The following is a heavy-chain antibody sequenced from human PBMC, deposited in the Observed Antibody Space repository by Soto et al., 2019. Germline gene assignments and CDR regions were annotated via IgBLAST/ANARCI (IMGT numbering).Heavy chain of an antibody. CDR2: IKQDGSEK. Sequence: EVQLVESGGGLVQPGGSLRLSCAASGFTFSSYWMSWVRQAPGKGLEWVANIKQDGSEKYYVDSVKGRFTISRDNAKNSLYLQINSLRAEDTAVYYCARHISSKRFQHWGQGTLVTVSS. J-gene: IGHJ1*01. V-gene: IGHV3-7*01. D-gene: IGHD6-6*01. CDR1: GFTFSSYW. CDR3: ARHISSKRFQH.